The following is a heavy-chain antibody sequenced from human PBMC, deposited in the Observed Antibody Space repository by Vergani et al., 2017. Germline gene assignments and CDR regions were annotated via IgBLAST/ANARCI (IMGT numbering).Heavy chain of an antibody. CDR3: AREHRLLWFGEGYNWFDP. CDR1: GGSFSGYY. CDR2: INHSGST. Sequence: QVQLQQWGAGLLKPSETLSLTCAVYGGSFSGYYWSWIRQPPGKGLEWIGEINHSGSTNYNPSLKSRVTISVDTSKNQFSLKLSSVTAADTAVYYCAREHRLLWFGEGYNWFDPWGQGTLVTVSS. V-gene: IGHV4-34*01. D-gene: IGHD3-10*01. J-gene: IGHJ5*02.